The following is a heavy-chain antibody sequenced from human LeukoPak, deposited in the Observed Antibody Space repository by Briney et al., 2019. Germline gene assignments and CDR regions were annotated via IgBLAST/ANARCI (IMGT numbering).Heavy chain of an antibody. Sequence: PSQTLSLTCTVSGGSISSGGYYWSWLRQHPGKGLEWIGYIYYSGSTYYNPSLKSRVTISVDTSKNQFSLKLSSVTAADTAVYYCARDRSGLVGAVDYWGQGTLVTVSS. CDR2: IYYSGST. CDR3: ARDRSGLVGAVDY. V-gene: IGHV4-31*03. CDR1: GGSISSGGYY. J-gene: IGHJ4*02. D-gene: IGHD1-26*01.